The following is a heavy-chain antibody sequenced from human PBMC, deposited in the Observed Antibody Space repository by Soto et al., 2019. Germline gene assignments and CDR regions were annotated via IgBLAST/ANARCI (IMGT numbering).Heavy chain of an antibody. CDR3: TTASWSGEGFDK. CDR2: IIPMLGVR. D-gene: IGHD3-9*01. CDR1: GGTFSTYS. V-gene: IGHV1-69*02. Sequence: QVQLVQSGAEVKKPGSSVKVSCKDSGGTFSTYSMFWVRQAPGQGLEWMGRIIPMLGVRNYAQRFQDRVTNIAEKSTTKVHMELRSMRSEDKARYYCTTASWSGEGFDKRGQGTMVTVPS. J-gene: IGHJ3*01.